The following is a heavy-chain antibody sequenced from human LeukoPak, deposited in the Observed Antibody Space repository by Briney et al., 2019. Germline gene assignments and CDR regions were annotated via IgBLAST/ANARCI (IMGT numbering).Heavy chain of an antibody. Sequence: GSLRLSCAASGVTFSSYSMNWVRQAPGKGLEWVSSISSSSSYIYYADSVKGRFTISRDNAKNSLYLQMNSLRAEDTAVYYCASTVTIFGVVIDDYWGQGTLVTVSS. CDR2: ISSSSSYI. CDR1: GVTFSSYS. J-gene: IGHJ4*02. V-gene: IGHV3-21*01. D-gene: IGHD3-3*01. CDR3: ASTVTIFGVVIDDY.